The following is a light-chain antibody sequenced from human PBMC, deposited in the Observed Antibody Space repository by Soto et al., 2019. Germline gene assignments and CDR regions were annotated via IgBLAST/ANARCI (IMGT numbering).Light chain of an antibody. CDR2: VAS. Sequence: EIVMTQSPVTLSVSPGDRATLPCRASQSVNCNLAWYQQKPGQTPKLLIYVASTRATGIPARFSGSGSGTEFTLTISSLQSEDIAVYYCQQYNVWPLSFGGGTKVEFK. V-gene: IGKV3-15*01. J-gene: IGKJ4*01. CDR3: QQYNVWPLS. CDR1: QSVNCN.